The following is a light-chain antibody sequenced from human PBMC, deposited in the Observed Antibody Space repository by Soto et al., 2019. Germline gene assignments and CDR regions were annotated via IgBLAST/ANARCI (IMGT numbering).Light chain of an antibody. V-gene: IGLV1-51*01. CDR2: DNN. J-gene: IGLJ3*02. CDR3: GTWDSSLSAWV. CDR1: SSNIGDNF. Sequence: QSVLTQPPSVSAAPGQKVTISCSGSSSNIGDNFVSWYQQLPGTAPKLLIYDNNKRSSGIPDRFSGSKSGTTATLGITGLQTGDEADYYCGTWDSSLSAWVFGGGTTVTVL.